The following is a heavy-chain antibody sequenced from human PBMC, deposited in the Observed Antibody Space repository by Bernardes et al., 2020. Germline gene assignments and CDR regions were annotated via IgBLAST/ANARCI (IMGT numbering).Heavy chain of an antibody. CDR3: AKDRARGYCSSTSCRGYYYYGMDV. D-gene: IGHD2-2*01. Sequence: SEPLSLTCAVYGGSFSGYYWSWIRQPPGKGLEWIGEINHSGSTNYNPSLKSRVTISVDTSKNQFSLKLSSVTAADTAVYYCAKDRARGYCSSTSCRGYYYYGMDVWGQGTTVTVSS. V-gene: IGHV4-34*01. CDR1: GGSFSGYY. J-gene: IGHJ6*02. CDR2: INHSGST.